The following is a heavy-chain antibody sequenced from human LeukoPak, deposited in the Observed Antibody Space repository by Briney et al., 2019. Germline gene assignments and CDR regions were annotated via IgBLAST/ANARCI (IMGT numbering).Heavy chain of an antibody. Sequence: SETLSLTCAVYGGSFSGYYWSWIRQPPGKGLEWIGEINHSGSTNYNPSLKSRVTISVDTSKNQFSLKLSSVTAADTAVYYCAGHFPSRWFDPWGQGTLVTVSS. CDR2: INHSGST. J-gene: IGHJ5*02. CDR1: GGSFSGYY. CDR3: AGHFPSRWFDP. V-gene: IGHV4-34*01. D-gene: IGHD2/OR15-2a*01.